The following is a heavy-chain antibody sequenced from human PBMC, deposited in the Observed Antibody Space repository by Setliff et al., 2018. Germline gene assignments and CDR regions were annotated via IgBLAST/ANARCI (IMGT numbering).Heavy chain of an antibody. CDR2: IGPNGGST. V-gene: IGHV3-64*04. Sequence: PGGSLRLSCSASGFTFNTYTMHWVRQAPGKGLEYVSSIGPNGGSTYYANSVKGRFTISRDSAKNTLYLQMNSLRAEDTAVYYCAKYSSSWGGYYYYYYYMDVWGKGTTVTVSS. J-gene: IGHJ6*03. D-gene: IGHD6-13*01. CDR1: GFTFNTYT. CDR3: AKYSSSWGGYYYYYYYMDV.